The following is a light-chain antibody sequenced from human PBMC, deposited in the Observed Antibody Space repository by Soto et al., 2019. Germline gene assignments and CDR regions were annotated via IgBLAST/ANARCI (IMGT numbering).Light chain of an antibody. CDR1: QGISRY. V-gene: IGKV1-9*01. CDR3: QQLHSYPFT. J-gene: IGKJ5*01. CDR2: TAS. Sequence: DIQMTQSPSSLSASVGDRVTITCRASQGISRYLAWYQQKPGTAPRLLISTASTLQTGVPSSFSGSGSGTEFSLTISSLQPEDFATYFCQQLHSYPFTFGQGTRLEIK.